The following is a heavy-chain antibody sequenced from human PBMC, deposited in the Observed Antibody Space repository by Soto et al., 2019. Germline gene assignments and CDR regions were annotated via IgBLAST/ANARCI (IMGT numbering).Heavy chain of an antibody. J-gene: IGHJ4*02. Sequence: ETLSLTCNVSGGYISTYYWSWIRQPAGKRLEWIGRIHASGNTDYNPSLKSRVTMSVDTSKNQFSLRLTSLTAADTAVYYCARTPGWYFDVWGQGTLVTVSS. D-gene: IGHD6-19*01. CDR3: ARTPGWYFDV. V-gene: IGHV4-4*07. CDR1: GGYISTYY. CDR2: IHASGNT.